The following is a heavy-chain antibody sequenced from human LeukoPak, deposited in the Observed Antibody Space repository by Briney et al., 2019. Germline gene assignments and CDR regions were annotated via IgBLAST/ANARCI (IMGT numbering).Heavy chain of an antibody. J-gene: IGHJ4*02. V-gene: IGHV4-30-2*01. D-gene: IGHD5-12*01. CDR2: IYHSGST. CDR3: ARESVATDRGFDS. CDR1: GGSISRAGYS. Sequence: SETLSLTCAVSGGSISRAGYSWSWIRQPPGKGLEWIGYIYHSGSTNYNPSLKSRVTISVDRSKNQFSLKLSSVTAADTAVYYCARESVATDRGFDSWGQGTLVTVSS.